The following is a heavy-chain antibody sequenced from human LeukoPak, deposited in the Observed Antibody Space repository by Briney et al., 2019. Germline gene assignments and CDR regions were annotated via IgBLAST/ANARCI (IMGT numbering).Heavy chain of an antibody. Sequence: GASVKVSCKASGYTFTSYYMHWVRQAPGKGLEWRGLINPSGGSTSYAQKFQGRVTMTRDTSTSTVYMELSSLRSEDTAVYYCARDLPSAAGTMDYWGQGTLVTVSS. CDR3: ARDLPSAAGTMDY. V-gene: IGHV1-46*01. CDR2: INPSGGST. CDR1: GYTFTSYY. D-gene: IGHD6-13*01. J-gene: IGHJ4*02.